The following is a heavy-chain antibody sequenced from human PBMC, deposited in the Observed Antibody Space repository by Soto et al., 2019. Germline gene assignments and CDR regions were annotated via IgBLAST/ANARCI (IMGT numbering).Heavy chain of an antibody. D-gene: IGHD3-3*01. CDR1: GYTFTGYY. J-gene: IGHJ4*02. V-gene: IGHV1-2*02. CDR3: AREYTVFGGGLGY. CDR2: INPNSGGT. Sequence: QVQLVQSGAEVKKPGASVKVSCKASGYTFTGYYMHWMRQAPGQGLEWMGWINPNSGGTNYAKKFQGRVTMTRDTSISTAFMELSRLRSDDTAVYYCAREYTVFGGGLGYWGKGTLVAVSS.